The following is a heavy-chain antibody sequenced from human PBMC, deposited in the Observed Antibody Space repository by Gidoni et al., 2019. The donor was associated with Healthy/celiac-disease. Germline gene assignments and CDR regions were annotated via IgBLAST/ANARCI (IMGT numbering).Heavy chain of an antibody. CDR2: ISSSSSYI. J-gene: IGHJ4*02. D-gene: IGHD3-10*01. CDR1: GFTFSSYS. Sequence: EVQLVESGGGLVKPGGSLRLSCAASGFTFSSYSMNWVRQAPGKGLEWVSSISSSSSYIYYADSVKGRFNISRDNAKNSLYRQMNSLRAEDTAVYYCARDGEAVLGYYFDYWGQGTLVTVSS. CDR3: ARDGEAVLGYYFDY. V-gene: IGHV3-21*01.